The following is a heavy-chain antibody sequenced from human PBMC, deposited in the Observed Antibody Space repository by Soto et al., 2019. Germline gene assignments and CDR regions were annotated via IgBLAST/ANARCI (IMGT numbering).Heavy chain of an antibody. CDR2: IYYSGSS. CDR1: GGSISSYY. Sequence: QVQLQESGPGLVKPSETLSLTCTVSGGSISSYYWSWIRQPPGKGLEWIGYIYYSGSSHYNPSLTLRVTVSAATSKNRFSLKQSSVTAADPAVDYCAGDSRVPTYWFHPWGQGTLVIVSS. J-gene: IGHJ5*02. D-gene: IGHD5-12*01. V-gene: IGHV4-59*12. CDR3: AGDSRVPTYWFHP.